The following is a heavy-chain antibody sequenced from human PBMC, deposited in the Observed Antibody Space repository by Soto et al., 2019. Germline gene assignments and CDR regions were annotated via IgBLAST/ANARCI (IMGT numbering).Heavy chain of an antibody. V-gene: IGHV1-2*02. CDR2: INPNSGGT. CDR1: GYTFTGYY. CDR3: ARDRGIFGVVKAPSGMDV. Sequence: ASVKVSCKASGYTFTGYYMHWVRQAPGQGLEWMGWINPNSGGTNYAQKFQGRVTMTRDTSISTAYMELSRLRSDDTAVYYCARDRGIFGVVKAPSGMDVWGQGPTVTVSS. D-gene: IGHD3-3*02. J-gene: IGHJ6*02.